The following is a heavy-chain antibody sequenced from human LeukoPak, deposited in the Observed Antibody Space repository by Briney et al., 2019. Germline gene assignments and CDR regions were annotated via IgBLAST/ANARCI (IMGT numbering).Heavy chain of an antibody. D-gene: IGHD3-22*01. CDR2: IVVGSGNT. CDR1: GFTFTSSA. V-gene: IGHV1-58*02. CDR3: AVVETYYYDSSGYLY. Sequence: SVKVSCKASGFTFTSSAMQWVRQARGQRLEWIGWIVVGSGNTNYAQKFQERVTITRDMSTSTAYMELSSLRSEDTAVYYCAVVETYYYDSSGYLYWGQGTLATVSS. J-gene: IGHJ4*02.